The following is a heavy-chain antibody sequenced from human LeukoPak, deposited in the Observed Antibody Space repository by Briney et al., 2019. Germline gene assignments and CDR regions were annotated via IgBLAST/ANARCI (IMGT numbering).Heavy chain of an antibody. CDR3: AKVGGITMAEDY. D-gene: IGHD3-10*01. CDR1: GFTFSSYA. V-gene: IGHV3-23*01. CDR2: ISGSGGST. Sequence: GGSLRLSCAASGFTFSSYAMSWVRQAPGKGLEWVSAISGSGGSTYYADSVKGRLTISRDNSKNTLYLQMNSLRAEDTAVYYCAKVGGITMAEDYWGQGTLVTVSS. J-gene: IGHJ4*02.